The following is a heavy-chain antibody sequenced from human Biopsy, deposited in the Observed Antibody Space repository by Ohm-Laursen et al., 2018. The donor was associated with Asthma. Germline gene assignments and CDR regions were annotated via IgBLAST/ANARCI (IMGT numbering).Heavy chain of an antibody. V-gene: IGHV1-69*13. CDR3: ARGYSGSDRIVYYYSGLEV. CDR2: LIPVLGTP. J-gene: IGHJ6*02. CDR1: GDSFSNYA. Sequence: SVKVSCEASGDSFSNYAISWVRQAPGQGLEWMGGLIPVLGTPDHAQMFEGRVTITADESTSTVYMELSSLSSEDTAVYYCARGYSGSDRIVYYYSGLEVWGQGTTVTVSS. D-gene: IGHD5-12*01.